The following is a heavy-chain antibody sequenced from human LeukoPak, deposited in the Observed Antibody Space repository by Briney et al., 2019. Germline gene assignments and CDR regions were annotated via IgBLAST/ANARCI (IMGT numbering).Heavy chain of an antibody. J-gene: IGHJ4*02. D-gene: IGHD6-19*01. Sequence: ASVKVSCKASGYIFTSYGISWVRQAPGQGLEWMGWISAYNGNTNYAQKLQGRVTMTTDTSTSTAYMELRSLRSDDTAVYYCARSDYIAVAGYFDYWGQGTLVTVSS. V-gene: IGHV1-18*01. CDR1: GYIFTSYG. CDR3: ARSDYIAVAGYFDY. CDR2: ISAYNGNT.